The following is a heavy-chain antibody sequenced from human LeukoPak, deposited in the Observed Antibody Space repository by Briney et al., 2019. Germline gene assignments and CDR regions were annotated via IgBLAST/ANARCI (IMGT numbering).Heavy chain of an antibody. V-gene: IGHV3-23*01. Sequence: HPGGSLRLSCAASGFTFSSYAMSWVRQAPGKGLEWVSSISGSGNRTYYADSVKGRFTISRDNSKNTLFLQMNSLRAEDTAVYYCAKYAPPTTVVTRFFDYWGQGTLVTVSS. CDR2: ISGSGNRT. D-gene: IGHD4-23*01. CDR3: AKYAPPTTVVTRFFDY. CDR1: GFTFSSYA. J-gene: IGHJ4*02.